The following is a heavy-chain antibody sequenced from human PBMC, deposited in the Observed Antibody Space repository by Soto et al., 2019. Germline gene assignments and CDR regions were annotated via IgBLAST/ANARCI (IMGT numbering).Heavy chain of an antibody. V-gene: IGHV3-48*01. CDR1: GFTFSSYT. J-gene: IGHJ2*01. CDR3: AASIRVSRQYFDL. Sequence: EVQLVESGGGLVQPGGSLRLSCAASGFTFSSYTMNWVRQAPGKGLEWISHITHSSSAIYYADSVRGRFTVSRDNAKNSLYLQLNSLRAEDTAVYYCAASIRVSRQYFDLWGRGALVTVSS. D-gene: IGHD3-10*01. CDR2: ITHSSSAI.